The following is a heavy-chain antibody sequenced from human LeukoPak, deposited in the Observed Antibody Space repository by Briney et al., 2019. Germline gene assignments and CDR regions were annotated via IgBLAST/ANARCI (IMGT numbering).Heavy chain of an antibody. Sequence: GGSLRLSCAASGFTFSSYGMHWVRQAPGKGLEWVAVISYDGSNKYYADSVKGRFTISRDNSKNTLYLQMNSLRAEDTAVYYCARGLAGAVNGMDVWGQGTTVTVSS. D-gene: IGHD6-19*01. CDR1: GFTFSSYG. V-gene: IGHV3-30*03. J-gene: IGHJ6*02. CDR3: ARGLAGAVNGMDV. CDR2: ISYDGSNK.